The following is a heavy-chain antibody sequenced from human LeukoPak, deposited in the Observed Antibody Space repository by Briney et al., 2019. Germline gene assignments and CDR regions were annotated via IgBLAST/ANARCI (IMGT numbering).Heavy chain of an antibody. CDR2: ISGSGGST. J-gene: IGHJ4*02. V-gene: IGHV3-23*01. D-gene: IGHD3-22*01. Sequence: GGSLRLSCAASGFTFSSYAMSWVRQAPGKGLEWVSAISGSGGSTYYADSVKGRFTTSRDNSKNTLYLQMNSLRAEDTAVYYCAKGDYYDSSGPLPFDYWGQGTLVTVSS. CDR3: AKGDYYDSSGPLPFDY. CDR1: GFTFSSYA.